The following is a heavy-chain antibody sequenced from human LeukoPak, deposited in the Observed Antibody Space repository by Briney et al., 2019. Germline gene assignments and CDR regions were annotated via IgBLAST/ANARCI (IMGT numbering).Heavy chain of an antibody. CDR3: ATDREVVVITTKWYYFDY. Sequence: ASVKVSCKVSGYTLTELSMHWVRQAPGKGLEWMGGFDPEDGETIYAQEFQGRVTMTEDTSTDTAYMELSSLRSEDTAVYYCATDREVVVITTKWYYFDYWGQGTLVTVSS. CDR1: GYTLTELS. J-gene: IGHJ4*02. V-gene: IGHV1-24*01. D-gene: IGHD3-22*01. CDR2: FDPEDGET.